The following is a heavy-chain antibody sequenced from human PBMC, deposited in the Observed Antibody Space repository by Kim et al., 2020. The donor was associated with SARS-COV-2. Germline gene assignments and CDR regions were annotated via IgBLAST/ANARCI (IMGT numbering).Heavy chain of an antibody. CDR2: ISSSSSYI. V-gene: IGHV3-21*01. CDR3: ARILSHDYGDFYYYYGMDV. CDR1: GFTFSSYS. J-gene: IGHJ6*02. Sequence: GGSLRLSCAASGFTFSSYSMNWVRQAPGKGLEWVSSISSSSSYIYYADSVKGRFTISRDNAKNSLYLQMNSLRAEDTAVYYCARILSHDYGDFYYYYGMDVWGQGTTVTVSS. D-gene: IGHD4-17*01.